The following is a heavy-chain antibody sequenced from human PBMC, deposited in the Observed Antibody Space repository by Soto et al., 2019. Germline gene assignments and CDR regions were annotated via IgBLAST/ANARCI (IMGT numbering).Heavy chain of an antibody. V-gene: IGHV3-23*01. J-gene: IGHJ4*02. Sequence: PGGSLRLSCAASGCTFDDYAMTWVRQAPGKGLEWVSSISGSGISTYYADSVKGRFTISRDNSKNTLYLQMNSLRAEDAAVYYCAKSAGSNAYYPNDYWGQGTLVTVSS. CDR1: GCTFDDYA. D-gene: IGHD3-16*01. CDR3: AKSAGSNAYYPNDY. CDR2: ISGSGIST.